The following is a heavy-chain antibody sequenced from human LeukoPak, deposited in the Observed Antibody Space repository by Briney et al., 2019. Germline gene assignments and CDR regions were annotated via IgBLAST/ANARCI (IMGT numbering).Heavy chain of an antibody. Sequence: ASETLSLTCAVYGGSFSGYYWNWIRQPPGKGLEWIGKISRSGKTNYNPSPESRVTISVDTSKNQFSLKLSSVTAADTAVYYCARGGPSQLDPWGQGALVTVSS. CDR3: ARGGPSQLDP. J-gene: IGHJ5*02. CDR1: GGSFSGYY. V-gene: IGHV4-34*01. CDR2: ISRSGKT.